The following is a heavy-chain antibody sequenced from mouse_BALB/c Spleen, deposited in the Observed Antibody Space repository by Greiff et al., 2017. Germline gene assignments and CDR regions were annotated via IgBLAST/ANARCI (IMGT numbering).Heavy chain of an antibody. J-gene: IGHJ4*01. D-gene: IGHD3-1*01. CDR1: GFTFSSYG. CDR3: ARHWKRLGDYYAMDY. Sequence: EVKLVESGGDLVKPGGSLKLSCAASGFTFSSYGMSWVRQTPDKRLEWVATISSGGSYTYYPDSVKGRFTISRDNAKNTLYLQMSSLKSEDTAMYYCARHWKRLGDYYAMDYWGQGTSVTVSS. V-gene: IGHV5-6*01. CDR2: ISSGGSYT.